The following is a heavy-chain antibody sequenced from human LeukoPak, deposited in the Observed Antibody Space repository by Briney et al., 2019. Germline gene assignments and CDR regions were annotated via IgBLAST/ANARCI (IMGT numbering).Heavy chain of an antibody. D-gene: IGHD2/OR15-2a*01. CDR2: IYTSGST. CDR3: ARETGLGFLRLGAFDI. CDR1: GGSISSYY. Sequence: SETLSLTCTVSGGSISSYYWSWIRQPAGKGLEWIGRIYTSGSTNYNPSLKSRVTMSVDTSKNQFSLKLSSVTAADTAVYYCARETGLGFLRLGAFDIWGQGTMVTVSS. V-gene: IGHV4-4*07. J-gene: IGHJ3*02.